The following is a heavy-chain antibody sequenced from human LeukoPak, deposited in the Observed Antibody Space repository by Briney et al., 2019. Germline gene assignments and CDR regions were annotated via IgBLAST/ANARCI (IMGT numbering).Heavy chain of an antibody. CDR2: LYYSGST. CDR3: ARLRRSGSDY. Sequence: KPSETLSLTCTIPGGSISSSSYYWGWIRQPPGKGLEWIGSLYYSGSTYYNPSLKSQVTISVDTSKLSLKLTSVTAADTAVYYCARLRRSGSDYWGQGTLVTVSS. D-gene: IGHD2-15*01. CDR1: GGSISSSSYY. V-gene: IGHV4-39*01. J-gene: IGHJ4*02.